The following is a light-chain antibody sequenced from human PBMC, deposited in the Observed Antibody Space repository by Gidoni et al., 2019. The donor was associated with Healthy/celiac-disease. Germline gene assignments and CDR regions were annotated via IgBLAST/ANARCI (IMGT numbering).Light chain of an antibody. CDR3: QQYGSSPGT. Sequence: ELVLTQSPGTLSLSPGERATLSCRASQSFSSSYLAWYQQKPGQAPRLLIYGASSRATGIPDRFSGSGSGTDFTLTISRLEPEDFAVYYCQQYGSSPGTFXQXTKVEIK. V-gene: IGKV3-20*01. J-gene: IGKJ1*01. CDR1: QSFSSSY. CDR2: GAS.